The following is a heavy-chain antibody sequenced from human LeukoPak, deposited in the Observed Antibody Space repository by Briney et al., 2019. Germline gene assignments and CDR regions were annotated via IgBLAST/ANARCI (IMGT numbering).Heavy chain of an antibody. Sequence: ASVKVSCKASGYTFTGYYMHWVRQAPGQGLEWMGWINPNSGGTNYAQKFQGRVTMTRDTSISTAYMELSRLRSDDTAVYYCARDVHRSGGSCYWDWFDPWGQGTLVTVSS. CDR2: INPNSGGT. D-gene: IGHD2-15*01. CDR3: ARDVHRSGGSCYWDWFDP. CDR1: GYTFTGYY. V-gene: IGHV1-2*02. J-gene: IGHJ5*02.